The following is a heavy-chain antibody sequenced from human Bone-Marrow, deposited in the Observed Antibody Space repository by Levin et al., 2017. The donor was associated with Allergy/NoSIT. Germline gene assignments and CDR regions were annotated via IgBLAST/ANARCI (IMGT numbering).Heavy chain of an antibody. Sequence: SQTLSLTCTVSGGSIPSYYWSWIRQPPGKGLEWIGYIYYSGSTNYNPSLKSRVTISLDTSKNQFSLKLSSVTAADTAVYYCARDSGSGSYDSFGYWGQGTLVTVSS. V-gene: IGHV4-59*01. CDR3: ARDSGSGSYDSFGY. CDR2: IYYSGST. J-gene: IGHJ4*02. CDR1: GGSIPSYY. D-gene: IGHD3-10*01.